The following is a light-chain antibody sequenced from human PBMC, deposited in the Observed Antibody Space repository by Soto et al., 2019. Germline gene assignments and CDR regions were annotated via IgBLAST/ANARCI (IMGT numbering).Light chain of an antibody. J-gene: IGKJ1*01. Sequence: EIVLTQSPGTLSLSPGERATLSCRASQSVSSSYLAWYQQKPGQAPRLLLYGASSRATGIPDRFSGSGSGTDFPLTISSLEPEDFAVYYCQQYGSSPQTFGQGTKVEIK. CDR1: QSVSSSY. CDR2: GAS. CDR3: QQYGSSPQT. V-gene: IGKV3-20*01.